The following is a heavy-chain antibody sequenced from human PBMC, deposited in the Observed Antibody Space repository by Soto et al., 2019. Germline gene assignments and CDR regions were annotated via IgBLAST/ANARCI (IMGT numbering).Heavy chain of an antibody. CDR3: ARGYYYYYMDV. CDR1: GGSISSYY. J-gene: IGHJ6*03. Sequence: QVQLQESGPGLVKPSETLSLTCTVSGGSISSYYWSWIRQPPGKGLEWIGYIYYSGSTNYNPSLESRVTISVDTSKNQFSLKLSSVTAADTAVYYCARGYYYYYMDVWGKGTTVTVSS. V-gene: IGHV4-59*01. CDR2: IYYSGST.